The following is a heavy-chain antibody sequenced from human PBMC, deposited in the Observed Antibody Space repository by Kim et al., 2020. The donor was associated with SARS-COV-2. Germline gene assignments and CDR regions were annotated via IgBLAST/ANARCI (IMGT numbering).Heavy chain of an antibody. Sequence: SETLSLTCAVYGGSFSGYYWSWIRQPPGKGLEWIGEINHSGSTNYNPSLKSRVTISVDTSKNQFSLKLSSVTAADTAVYYCARAHYYYGSGSYYIGRKYGMDVWGQGTTVTVSS. CDR3: ARAHYYYGSGSYYIGRKYGMDV. D-gene: IGHD3-10*01. J-gene: IGHJ6*02. CDR2: INHSGST. V-gene: IGHV4-34*01. CDR1: GGSFSGYY.